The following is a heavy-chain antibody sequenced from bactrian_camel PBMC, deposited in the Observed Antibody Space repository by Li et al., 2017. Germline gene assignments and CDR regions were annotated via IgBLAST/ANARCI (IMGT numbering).Heavy chain of an antibody. Sequence: HVQLVESGGGSAQAGGSLRLSCVVSGYTSSTGCWGWFRQAPGESRDGVAAVLIDGSTWHADSVKGRFTLSRDNAKNTVYLQMNSLKPEDTAMYYCAAGFGGNRVLEGNNYRYWSQGTQVTVS. CDR1: GYTSSTGC. CDR3: AAGFGGNRVLEGNNYRY. CDR2: VLIDGST. D-gene: IGHD2*01. J-gene: IGHJ4*01. V-gene: IGHV3S53*01.